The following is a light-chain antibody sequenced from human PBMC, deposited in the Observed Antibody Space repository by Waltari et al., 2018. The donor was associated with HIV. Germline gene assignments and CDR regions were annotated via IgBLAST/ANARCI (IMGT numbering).Light chain of an antibody. V-gene: IGLV3-1*01. CDR2: QNK. CDR1: KLVYQY. J-gene: IGLJ2*01. Sequence: SYELTQPPSMSVSPGQTASLPCSVDKLVYQYFFWYHQKPGQSPVLVIYQNKKRPSGIPERFSGTNSGNTGTLTISGTQAVDEADYYCQAWDSSTRGLFGGGTKLTVL. CDR3: QAWDSSTRGL.